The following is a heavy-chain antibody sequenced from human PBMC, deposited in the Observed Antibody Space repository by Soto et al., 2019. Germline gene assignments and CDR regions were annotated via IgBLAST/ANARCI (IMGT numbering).Heavy chain of an antibody. CDR2: VSIGGST. Sequence: GGSLRLSCAASGFTFSSYAMGWVRQGPGKGLEWVAVVSIGGSTHYADPVRGRFTISRDNSKNTLSLQMNSLTAEDTAVYFCAKRRGAGGHFDYWGQGALVTVSS. V-gene: IGHV3-23*01. D-gene: IGHD2-15*01. J-gene: IGHJ4*02. CDR1: GFTFSSYA. CDR3: AKRRGAGGHFDY.